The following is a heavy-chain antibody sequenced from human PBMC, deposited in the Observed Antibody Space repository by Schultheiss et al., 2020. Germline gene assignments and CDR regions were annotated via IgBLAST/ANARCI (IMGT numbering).Heavy chain of an antibody. J-gene: IGHJ6*02. CDR2: ISSSSSYI. CDR3: ARDGGYCSGGSCLNHQDV. CDR1: GFTFSSYS. D-gene: IGHD2-15*01. V-gene: IGHV3-21*01. Sequence: GGSLRLSCAASGFTFSSYSMNWVRQAPGKGLEWVSSISSSSSYIYYADSVKGRFTISRDNAKNSLYLQMNSLRAEDTAVYYCARDGGYCSGGSCLNHQDVWGQGTTVTVSS.